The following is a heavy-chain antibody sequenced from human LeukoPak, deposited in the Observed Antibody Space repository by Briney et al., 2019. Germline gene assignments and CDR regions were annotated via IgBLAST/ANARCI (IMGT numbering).Heavy chain of an antibody. CDR2: ISGSGGST. V-gene: IGHV3-23*01. J-gene: IGHJ4*02. D-gene: IGHD3-22*01. Sequence: GGSLRLSCVASGFTFSSYAMSWVRQAPGKGLEWVSAISGSGGSTYYADSVKGRFTISRDNSKNTLYLQMNSLKTEDTAVYYCITDRNYYDSSGYYYVDYWGQGTLVTVSS. CDR1: GFTFSSYA. CDR3: ITDRNYYDSSGYYYVDY.